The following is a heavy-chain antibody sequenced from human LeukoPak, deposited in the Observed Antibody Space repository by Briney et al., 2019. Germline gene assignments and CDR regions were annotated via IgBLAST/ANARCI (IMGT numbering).Heavy chain of an antibody. CDR2: IYTSGVT. J-gene: IGHJ5*02. CDR3: ARGRGGRLSASNWFDT. D-gene: IGHD2-15*01. Sequence: SETLSLTCAVSVDSLSSGHYYWTWIRQPAGKGLEWVGRIYTSGVTNYNPSLKSRVTILLVTSKNHFSLRLSSVTATDTAIYFCARGRGGRLSASNWFDTWGQGILVTVSS. CDR1: VDSLSSGHYY. V-gene: IGHV4-61*02.